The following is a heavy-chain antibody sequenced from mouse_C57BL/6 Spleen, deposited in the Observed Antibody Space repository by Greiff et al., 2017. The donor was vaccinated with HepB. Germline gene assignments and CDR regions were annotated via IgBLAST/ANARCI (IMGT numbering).Heavy chain of an antibody. CDR3: ARRNSNYVGWFAY. CDR1: GFTFSSYT. D-gene: IGHD2-5*01. J-gene: IGHJ3*01. CDR2: ISGGGGNT. V-gene: IGHV5-9*01. Sequence: EVQVVESGGGLVKPGGSLKLSCAASGFTFSSYTMSWVRQTPEKRLEWVATISGGGGNTYYPDSVKGRFTISRDNAKNTLYLQMSSLRSEDTALYYCARRNSNYVGWFAYWGQGTLVTVSA.